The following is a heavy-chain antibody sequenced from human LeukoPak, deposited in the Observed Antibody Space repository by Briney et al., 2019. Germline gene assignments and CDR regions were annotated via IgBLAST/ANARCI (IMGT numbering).Heavy chain of an antibody. Sequence: SETLSLTCTVSGYSSSNKIYYWGWIRQPPGKGLEWIGSIDYSGSAYYNPSLKSRATISIDTSKSQFSLKVRSVTAADTAVYYCAREYTLYRSGWFLDYWGQGTVVTVSS. CDR3: AREYTLYRSGWFLDY. CDR2: IDYSGSA. J-gene: IGHJ4*02. D-gene: IGHD6-19*01. V-gene: IGHV4-39*07. CDR1: GYSSSNKIYY.